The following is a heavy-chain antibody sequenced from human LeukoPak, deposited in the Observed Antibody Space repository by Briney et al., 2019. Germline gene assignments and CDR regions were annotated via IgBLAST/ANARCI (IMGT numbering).Heavy chain of an antibody. V-gene: IGHV3-21*01. D-gene: IGHD1-1*01. CDR1: GFKFSSYS. CDR2: ISSSSSYI. CDR3: ATWDDLPLDH. Sequence: GGSLRLSCAASGFKFSSYSMKWVRQAPGKGLEWVSFISSSSSYIYYADSLKGRFTISRDNAKNSVYLHMTGLSAADTAVYYCATWDDLPLDHWGQGTLVTVSS. J-gene: IGHJ4*02.